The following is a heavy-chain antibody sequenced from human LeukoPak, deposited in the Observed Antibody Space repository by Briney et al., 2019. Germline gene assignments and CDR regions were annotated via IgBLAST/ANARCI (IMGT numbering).Heavy chain of an antibody. CDR2: IADSGGAS. CDR3: AKGVIGGRRDYYSYFDS. J-gene: IGHJ4*02. CDR1: GFNFSIST. Sequence: GGSLRLSCAASGFNFSISTMNWVRQAPGKGLECVSVIADSGGASNYADSVKGRFTISRDNSKSTLYLQMDGLRVEDTAVYYCAKGVIGGRRDYYSYFDSWGQGTLVTVSS. V-gene: IGHV3-23*01. D-gene: IGHD3-22*01.